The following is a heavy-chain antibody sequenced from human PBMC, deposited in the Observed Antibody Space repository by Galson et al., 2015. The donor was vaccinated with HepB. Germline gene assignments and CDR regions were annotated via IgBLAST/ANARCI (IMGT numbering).Heavy chain of an antibody. CDR2: INPNSGGT. CDR3: ARVDTAMVVVYYGMDV. J-gene: IGHJ6*02. V-gene: IGHV1-2*02. CDR1: GYTFTGYH. D-gene: IGHD5-18*01. Sequence: SVKVSCKASGYTFTGYHMHWVRQAPGQGLEWMGWINPNSGGTNYAQKFQGRVTMTRDTSISTAYMELSRLRSDDTAVYYCARVDTAMVVVYYGMDVWGQGTTVTVSS.